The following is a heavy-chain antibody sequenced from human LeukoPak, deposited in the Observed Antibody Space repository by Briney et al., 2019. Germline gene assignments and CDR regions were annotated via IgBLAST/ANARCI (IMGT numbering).Heavy chain of an antibody. V-gene: IGHV1-18*01. CDR2: INVYNDNT. D-gene: IGHD6-19*01. CDR1: GYTFPTYG. CDR3: ARYSGWSLKYFDY. Sequence: ASVKVSCKASGYTFPTYGINWVRQAPGQGLEWIGWINVYNDNTNYAPKLQGRVTLTTDTSTSTAYMELNSLTSGDTAVYYCARYSGWSLKYFDYWGQGTLVTVSS. J-gene: IGHJ4*02.